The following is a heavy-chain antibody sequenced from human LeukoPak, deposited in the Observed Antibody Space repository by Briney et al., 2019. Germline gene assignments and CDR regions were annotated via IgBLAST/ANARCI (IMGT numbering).Heavy chain of an antibody. V-gene: IGHV3-23*01. CDR2: ISGSGGIA. CDR1: GFTFSDYA. Sequence: GGSLRLSCAASGFTFSDYAMNWVRQAPGKGLEWVSTISGSGGIAYYGDSVKGRFTISRDNSKNTLYLQMNSLRAEDTAVYYCAKTRPLDSSSWSHGDYWGQGTLVTVSS. J-gene: IGHJ4*02. CDR3: AKTRPLDSSSWSHGDY. D-gene: IGHD6-13*01.